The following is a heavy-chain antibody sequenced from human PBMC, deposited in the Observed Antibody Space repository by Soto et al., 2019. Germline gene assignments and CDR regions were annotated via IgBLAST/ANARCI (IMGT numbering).Heavy chain of an antibody. CDR2: IRSKANNYAT. J-gene: IGHJ4*02. CDR1: GFTFSGSV. CDR3: ARGVYDFWSGHPKGLDY. V-gene: IGHV3-73*01. D-gene: IGHD3-3*01. Sequence: GGSLRLSCAASGFTFSGSVMHWVRQASGKGLEWVGRIRSKANNYATAYAVSVKGRFTISRDDPRNTAYLQMNSLKTEDTAVYYCARGVYDFWSGHPKGLDYWGQGTVVTVSS.